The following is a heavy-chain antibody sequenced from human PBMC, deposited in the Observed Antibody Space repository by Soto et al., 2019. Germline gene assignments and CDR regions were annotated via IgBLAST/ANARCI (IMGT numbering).Heavy chain of an antibody. V-gene: IGHV1-2*04. CDR1: GYTFTGYY. D-gene: IGHD2-2*01. J-gene: IGHJ5*02. CDR2: INPNSGGT. CDR3: AREYCISTSCSYNWFDP. Sequence: EASVTVCCKASGYTFTGYYMHWVRQAPGQGLEWMGWINPNSGGTNYAQKFQGWVTMTRDTSISTAYMELSRLRSDDTAVYYCAREYCISTSCSYNWFDPWGQGTLVTVS.